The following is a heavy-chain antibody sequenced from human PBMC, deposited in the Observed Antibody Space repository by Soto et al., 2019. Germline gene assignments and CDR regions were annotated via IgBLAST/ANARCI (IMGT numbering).Heavy chain of an antibody. J-gene: IGHJ4*02. CDR2: INHSGST. CDR3: ARERAGYDILTGYYRYFDY. V-gene: IGHV4-34*01. CDR1: GGSFSGYY. Sequence: PSETLSLTCAVYGGSFSGYYWSWIRQPPGKGLEWIGEINHSGSTNYNPSLKSRVTISVDTSKNRFSLKLSSVTAADTAVYYCARERAGYDILTGYYRYFDYWGQGTLVTVSS. D-gene: IGHD3-9*01.